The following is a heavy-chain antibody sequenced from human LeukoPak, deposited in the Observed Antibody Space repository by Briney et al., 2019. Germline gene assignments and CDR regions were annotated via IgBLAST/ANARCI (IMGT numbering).Heavy chain of an antibody. D-gene: IGHD5-18*01. CDR1: GGSISSGGYY. V-gene: IGHV4-31*03. Sequence: SQTLSLTCTVSGGSISSGGYYWSWIRQHPGKGLEWIGYIYYSGSTYYNPSLKSRVTISVDTSKTQFSLKLSSVTAADTAVYYCARDGGSDSYGSYYFDYWGQGTLVTVSS. CDR3: ARDGGSDSYGSYYFDY. CDR2: IYYSGST. J-gene: IGHJ4*02.